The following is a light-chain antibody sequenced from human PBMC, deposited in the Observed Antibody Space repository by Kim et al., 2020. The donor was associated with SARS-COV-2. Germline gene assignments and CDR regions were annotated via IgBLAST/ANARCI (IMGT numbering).Light chain of an antibody. V-gene: IGLV3-1*01. J-gene: IGLJ2*01. CDR1: KLGDKY. Sequence: VSPRQTASLTCSGDKLGDKYACWYQQKPGQSPVLVIYQDSKRPSGIPERFSGSNSGNTATLTISGTQAMDEADYYCQAWDSSTKVVFGGGTQLTVL. CDR3: QAWDSSTKVV. CDR2: QDS.